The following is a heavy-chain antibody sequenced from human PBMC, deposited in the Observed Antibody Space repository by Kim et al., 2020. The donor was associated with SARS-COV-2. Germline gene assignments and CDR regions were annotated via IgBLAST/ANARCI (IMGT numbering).Heavy chain of an antibody. V-gene: IGHV4-59*01. D-gene: IGHD3-10*01. CDR3: ARERGGSGSYYALFDY. J-gene: IGHJ4*02. CDR1: GGSISSYY. Sequence: SETLSLTCTVSGGSISSYYWSWIRQPPGKGLEWTGYIYYSGSTNYNPSLKSRVTISVDTSKNQFSLKLSSVTAADTAVYYCARERGGSGSYYALFDYWGQGTLVTVSS. CDR2: IYYSGST.